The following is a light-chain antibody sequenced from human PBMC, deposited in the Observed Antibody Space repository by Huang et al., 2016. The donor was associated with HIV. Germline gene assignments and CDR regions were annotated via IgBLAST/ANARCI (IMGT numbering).Light chain of an antibody. J-gene: IGKJ2*01. CDR2: GAS. V-gene: IGKV3-15*01. CDR1: QSIDKN. Sequence: EITMTQSPAIVSVSPGERCTLSCKASQSIDKNLAWFQQKSGLAPSPLIYGASARAASVPARFSGRGSGTEFPLASSSLQSEDRALYYCQQYKIWPYTFGQGTKLEI. CDR3: QQYKIWPYT.